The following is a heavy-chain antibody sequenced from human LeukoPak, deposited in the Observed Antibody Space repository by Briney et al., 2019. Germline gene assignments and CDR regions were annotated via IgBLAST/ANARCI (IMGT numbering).Heavy chain of an antibody. CDR2: IIPTLGIT. Sequence: SVKVSCKASGGTFNTYGIGWVRQAPGQGLEWMGRIIPTLGITNYAQNFQGSVSITADTSTGTVYLDLSTLKSEDTALYYCAYCNTTNCYLTSWGQGTLVTVSS. D-gene: IGHD2-2*01. CDR3: AYCNTTNCYLTS. CDR1: GGTFNTYG. V-gene: IGHV1-69*04. J-gene: IGHJ5*02.